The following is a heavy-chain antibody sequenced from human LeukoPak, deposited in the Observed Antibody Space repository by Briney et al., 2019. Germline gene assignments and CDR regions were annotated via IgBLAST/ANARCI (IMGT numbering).Heavy chain of an antibody. Sequence: PSETLSFTCAVYGGTFSGYYWTWIRHRPGKELEWIGETNHSGSTNYNPSLKSRVTISVDTSKNQFSLKLSSVTAADTAVYYCARGRTRKSIAARNFDYWGQGTLVTVSS. J-gene: IGHJ4*02. D-gene: IGHD6-6*01. CDR2: TNHSGST. CDR3: ARGRTRKSIAARNFDY. CDR1: GGTFSGYY. V-gene: IGHV4-34*01.